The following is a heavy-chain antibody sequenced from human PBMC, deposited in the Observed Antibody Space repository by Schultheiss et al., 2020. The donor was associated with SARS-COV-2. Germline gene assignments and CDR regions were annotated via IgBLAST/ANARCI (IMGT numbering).Heavy chain of an antibody. V-gene: IGHV3-11*04. CDR1: GFTFVSYP. J-gene: IGHJ5*02. D-gene: IGHD2-15*01. CDR2: ISSSGSTI. CDR3: VRDRSWWTPYNCFDL. Sequence: GGSLRLSCAASGFTFVSYPMSWIRQAPGKGLEWVSYISSSGSTIYYADSVKGRFTISRDNANNSLYLQMHSLRAEDTAVYYCVRDRSWWTPYNCFDLWGRGTLVTVSS.